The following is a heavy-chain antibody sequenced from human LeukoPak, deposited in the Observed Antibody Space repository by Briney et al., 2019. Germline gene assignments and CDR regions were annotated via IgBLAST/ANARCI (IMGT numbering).Heavy chain of an antibody. CDR3: AKDPGGPAALNWFDP. CDR2: ISGSGGST. Sequence: GGSLRLSCAASGFTFSSYAMSWVRQAPGKGLEWVSAISGSGGSTYYAGSVKGRFTISRDNSKNTLYLQMNSLRAEDTAVYYCAKDPGGPAALNWFDPWGQGTLVTVSS. V-gene: IGHV3-23*01. CDR1: GFTFSSYA. J-gene: IGHJ5*02. D-gene: IGHD2-2*01.